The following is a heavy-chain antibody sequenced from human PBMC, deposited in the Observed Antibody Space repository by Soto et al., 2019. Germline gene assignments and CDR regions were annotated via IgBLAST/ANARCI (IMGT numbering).Heavy chain of an antibody. CDR1: GYTFTSYD. Sequence: QVQLVQSGAEVKKPGASVKVSCKASGYTFTSYDINWVRQATGQGLEWMGWMNPNSGNTGYAQKFQGRVTMTRNTSISTAYMELSSLRSEDTAVYYCASGRFAAGGSDWYGDYWGQGTLVTVSS. CDR2: MNPNSGNT. D-gene: IGHD6-19*01. CDR3: ASGRFAAGGSDWYGDY. V-gene: IGHV1-8*01. J-gene: IGHJ4*02.